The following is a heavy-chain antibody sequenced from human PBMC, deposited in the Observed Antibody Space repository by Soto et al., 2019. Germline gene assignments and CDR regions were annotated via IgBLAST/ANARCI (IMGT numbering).Heavy chain of an antibody. Sequence: SETLSLTCTVSGGSISSYYWSWIRQPPGKGLEWIGYIYYSGSTNYNPSLKSRVTISVDTSKNQFSLKLSSVTAADTAVYYCARQHYYDSSGYYYGFDYWGQGTLVTVSS. D-gene: IGHD3-22*01. V-gene: IGHV4-59*01. J-gene: IGHJ4*02. CDR1: GGSISSYY. CDR2: IYYSGST. CDR3: ARQHYYDSSGYYYGFDY.